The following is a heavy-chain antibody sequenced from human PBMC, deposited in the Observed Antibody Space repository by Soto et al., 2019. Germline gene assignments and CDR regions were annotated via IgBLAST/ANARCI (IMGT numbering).Heavy chain of an antibody. J-gene: IGHJ6*02. CDR1: GYTFTGYY. V-gene: IGHV1-2*02. CDR2: INPNSGGT. Sequence: ASVKVSCKASGYTFTGYYMHWVRQAPGQGLEWMGWINPNSGGTSYAQKFQGRVTMTRDTSISTAYMELSRLRSDDTAVYYCARDDYDFWSGSYYYGMDVWGQGTTVTVSS. CDR3: ARDDYDFWSGSYYYGMDV. D-gene: IGHD3-3*01.